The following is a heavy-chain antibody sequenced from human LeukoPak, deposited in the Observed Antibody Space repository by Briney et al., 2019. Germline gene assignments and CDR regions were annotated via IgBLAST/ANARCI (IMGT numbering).Heavy chain of an antibody. CDR1: GGSISSSSYY. CDR3: ARNSKIVGATRYYFDY. CDR2: IYYSGST. Sequence: SETLSLTCTVSGGSISSSSYYWRWIRQPPGKGLEWIGSIYYSGSTYYNPSLKSRVTISVDTSKNHFSLKRSSGTAADTAVYYCARNSKIVGATRYYFDYWGQGTLVTVSS. D-gene: IGHD1-26*01. V-gene: IGHV4-39*01. J-gene: IGHJ4*02.